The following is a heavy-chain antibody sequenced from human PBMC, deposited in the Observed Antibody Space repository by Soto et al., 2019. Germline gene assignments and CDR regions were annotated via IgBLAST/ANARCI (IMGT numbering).Heavy chain of an antibody. CDR3: ARDFAYFDS. Sequence: PSVTLSLTCTVSGVSFKSGSYSLRWIRQPPGKGLEWIGYVYHTGRTSYNPSLKSRVSISMDTSKNQFSLNLDSVTAADTAVYFCARDFAYFDSWGQGTLVTVSS. CDR1: GVSFKSGSYS. J-gene: IGHJ4*02. CDR2: VYHTGRT. V-gene: IGHV4-61*01. D-gene: IGHD3-3*01.